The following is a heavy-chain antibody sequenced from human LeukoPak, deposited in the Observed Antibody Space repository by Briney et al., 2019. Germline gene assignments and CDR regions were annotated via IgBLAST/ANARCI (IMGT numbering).Heavy chain of an antibody. CDR2: ISYDGSNK. CDR1: GFTFSTYG. D-gene: IGHD3-10*01. J-gene: IGHJ4*02. CDR3: AKQSGFGELAFDY. Sequence: GGSLRLSCAASGFTFSTYGMHWVRQAPGKGLEWVALISYDGSNKYYADSVKGRFTISRDNSKNTLYLQMNSLRAEDTAVYYCAKQSGFGELAFDYWGQGTLVTVSS. V-gene: IGHV3-30*18.